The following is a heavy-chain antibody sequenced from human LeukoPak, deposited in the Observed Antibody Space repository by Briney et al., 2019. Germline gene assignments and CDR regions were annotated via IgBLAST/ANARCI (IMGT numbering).Heavy chain of an antibody. CDR3: ARASGWYFSDAFDI. D-gene: IGHD6-19*01. J-gene: IGHJ3*02. V-gene: IGHV4-59*01. CDR1: GGSISSYY. CDR2: IYYSGST. Sequence: SETLSLTCTVSGGSISSYYWSWIRQPPGKGLEWIGYIYYSGSTNYNPSLKSRVTISVDTSKNQFSLKLSSVTAADTVVYYCARASGWYFSDAFDIWGQGTMVTVSS.